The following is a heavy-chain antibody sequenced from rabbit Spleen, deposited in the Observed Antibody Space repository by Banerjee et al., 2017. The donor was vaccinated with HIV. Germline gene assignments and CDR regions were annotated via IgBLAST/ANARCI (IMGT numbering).Heavy chain of an antibody. J-gene: IGHJ4*01. D-gene: IGHD1-1*01. Sequence: QSLEESGGDLVKPGASLTLTCTASGFDFSSYYMNWVRQAPGKGLEWIACINTATGKAVYASWAKGRFTISKTSSTTVTLQMTSLTAADTATYFCARDLVTVIGWNFSLWGPGTLVTVS. CDR2: INTATGKA. V-gene: IGHV1S40*01. CDR1: GFDFSSYY. CDR3: ARDLVTVIGWNFSL.